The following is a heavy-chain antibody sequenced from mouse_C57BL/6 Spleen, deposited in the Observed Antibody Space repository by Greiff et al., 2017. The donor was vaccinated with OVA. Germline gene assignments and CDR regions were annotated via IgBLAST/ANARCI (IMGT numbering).Heavy chain of an antibody. CDR1: EYEFPSHD. D-gene: IGHD1-1*02. CDR2: INSDGGST. J-gene: IGHJ1*03. Sequence: EVKLMESGGGLVQPGESLKLSCESNEYEFPSHDMSWVRKTPEKRLELVAAINSDGGSTYYPDNMERRFIISRDNTKKTLYLQMSSLRSEETALYYCARQGAGSSRGYGYFDFWGTGTTVTVSS. CDR3: ARQGAGSSRGYGYFDF. V-gene: IGHV5-2*01.